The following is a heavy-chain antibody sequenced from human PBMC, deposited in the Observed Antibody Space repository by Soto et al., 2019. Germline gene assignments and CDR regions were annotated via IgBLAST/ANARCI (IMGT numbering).Heavy chain of an antibody. J-gene: IGHJ4*02. Sequence: GGSLRLSCAASGFTFSSYSMNWVRQAPGKGLEWVSSISSSSSYIYYADSVKGRFTISRDNAKNTLYLQMNSLRAEDTAVYYCAREKKDAVADYWGQGTLVTVSS. CDR2: ISSSSSYI. CDR1: GFTFSSYS. CDR3: AREKKDAVADY. D-gene: IGHD6-19*01. V-gene: IGHV3-21*01.